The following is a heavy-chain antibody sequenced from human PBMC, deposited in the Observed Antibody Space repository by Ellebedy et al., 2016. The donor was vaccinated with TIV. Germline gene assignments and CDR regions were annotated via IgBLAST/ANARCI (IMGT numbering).Heavy chain of an antibody. V-gene: IGHV3-23*01. J-gene: IGHJ4*02. CDR2: ISGGGGDYT. CDR3: AKVAGFCSGGSCYSDY. D-gene: IGHD2-15*01. CDR1: GFTFSSYA. Sequence: PGGSLRLSCVASGFTFSSYAMSWVRQAPGRGLEWVSAISGGGGDYTHYSDSVKGRFTIARDNSKNTLYLQMNSLRADDTAVYYCAKVAGFCSGGSCYSDYWGQGTLVTVSS.